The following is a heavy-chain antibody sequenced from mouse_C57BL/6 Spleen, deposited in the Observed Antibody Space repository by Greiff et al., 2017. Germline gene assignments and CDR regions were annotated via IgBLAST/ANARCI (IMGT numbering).Heavy chain of an antibody. Sequence: VQLQQPGAELVKPGASVKLSCKASGYTFTSYWMQWVKQRPGQGLEWIGEINPSDSYTNYNQKFKGKATLTVDTSSSTAYMQLSSLTSEDSAVYYCARRGYGCSFYAMDYWGQGTTVTVSS. V-gene: IGHV1-50*01. D-gene: IGHD1-1*01. CDR3: ARRGYGCSFYAMDY. CDR2: INPSDSYT. J-gene: IGHJ4*01. CDR1: GYTFTSYW.